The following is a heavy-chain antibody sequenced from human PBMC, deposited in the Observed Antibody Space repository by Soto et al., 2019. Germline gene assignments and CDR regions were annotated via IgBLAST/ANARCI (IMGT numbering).Heavy chain of an antibody. CDR3: AREDRRRDGRYYYYYYGMDV. CDR1: GLGVSNNY. Sequence: AGGSLRLSXAASGLGVSNNYLSWVRQPPGKWLEWVSVLYSGGTTYYADSVKGRFTISRDNSKNTLYLQMNSLRAEDTAVYYCAREDRRRDGRYYYYYYGMDVWGQGTTVTVSS. V-gene: IGHV3-53*01. CDR2: LYSGGTT. J-gene: IGHJ6*02.